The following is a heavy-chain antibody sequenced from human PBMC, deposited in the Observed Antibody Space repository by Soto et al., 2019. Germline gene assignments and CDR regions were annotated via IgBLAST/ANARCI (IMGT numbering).Heavy chain of an antibody. CDR1: GFTFSSYS. Sequence: PGGSLRLSCAASGFTFSSYSMNWVRQAPGKRLEWVSYISRRSSTIYYADSVKGRFTISRDNAKNSLYLQMNSLRAEDTAVYYCARYGSGSSVWFDPWGQGTLVTVSS. J-gene: IGHJ5*02. CDR3: ARYGSGSSVWFDP. V-gene: IGHV3-48*01. D-gene: IGHD3-10*01. CDR2: ISRRSSTI.